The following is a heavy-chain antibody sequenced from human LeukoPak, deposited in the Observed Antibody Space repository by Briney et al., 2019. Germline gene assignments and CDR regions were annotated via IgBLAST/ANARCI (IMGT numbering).Heavy chain of an antibody. D-gene: IGHD5-18*01. V-gene: IGHV3-48*02. Sequence: QPGGSLRLSCAGSGFTFSSYTMNWVRQAPGKGLEWVSTVSDSFNKHYSDSVKGRFTISRDNAGNSLYLQMNSLRDEDTAVYYCARDGLHTAHFDYWGQGTLVTVSS. CDR3: ARDGLHTAHFDY. CDR2: VSDSFNK. J-gene: IGHJ4*02. CDR1: GFTFSSYT.